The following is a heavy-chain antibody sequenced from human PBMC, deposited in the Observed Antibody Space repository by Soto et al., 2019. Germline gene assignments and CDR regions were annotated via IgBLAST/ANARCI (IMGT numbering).Heavy chain of an antibody. CDR2: ISNDGSNT. D-gene: IGHD2-8*02. V-gene: IGHV3-74*01. CDR3: ARDVSLVFDP. Sequence: EVQLVESGGGLVQPGGSLRLSCVASGFTLSSYWMHWVRQAPGKGLVWVSHISNDGSNTNYADSVKGRFTISRDNAKNTLYLQMNSLRAEDTAVYYCARDVSLVFDPWGQGTLVTVSS. CDR1: GFTLSSYW. J-gene: IGHJ5*02.